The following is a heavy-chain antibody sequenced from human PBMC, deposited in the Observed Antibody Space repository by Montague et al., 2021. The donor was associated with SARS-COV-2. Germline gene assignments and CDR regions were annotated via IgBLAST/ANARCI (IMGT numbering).Heavy chain of an antibody. V-gene: IGHV4-4*01. D-gene: IGHD3-3*01. Sequence: ETLSLTCAVSGGSISSREWWSWVRQPPGKGLEWIGEIHQSESGRTNYNPSLKSRVTISIDQSKNYFSLNLTSMTAADTAAYCCGGTWDYFSPVDVWGQGTTVIVSS. CDR1: GGSISSREW. CDR2: IHQSESGRT. CDR3: GGTWDYFSPVDV. J-gene: IGHJ6*02.